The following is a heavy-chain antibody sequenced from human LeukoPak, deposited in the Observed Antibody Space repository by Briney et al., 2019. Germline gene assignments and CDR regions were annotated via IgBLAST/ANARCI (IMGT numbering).Heavy chain of an antibody. CDR1: GGTFSSYT. Sequence: ASVKVSCKASGGTFSSYTISWVRQAPGQGLEWMGGIIPMFGTTNYAQKFQGRVTITADESTSTAYMELSSLRSEDTAVYYCARMMTMFAWPNYYFDYWGQGTLVTVSS. D-gene: IGHD3-10*02. J-gene: IGHJ4*02. CDR2: IIPMFGTT. V-gene: IGHV1-69*13. CDR3: ARMMTMFAWPNYYFDY.